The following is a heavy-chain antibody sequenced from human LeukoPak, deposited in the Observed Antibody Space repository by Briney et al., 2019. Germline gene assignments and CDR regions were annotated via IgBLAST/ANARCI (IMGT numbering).Heavy chain of an antibody. Sequence: GGSLRLSCVASGFTFSNYWMHWVRQAPGKGLAWVSRINTDGSNTEYADSVKGRFTISGDNAKNTLFLEMDSLRDEDTAVYYCARDYYTSGDYGGQGTLVTVSS. V-gene: IGHV3-74*03. CDR3: ARDYYTSGDY. J-gene: IGHJ4*02. D-gene: IGHD3-3*01. CDR2: INTDGSNT. CDR1: GFTFSNYW.